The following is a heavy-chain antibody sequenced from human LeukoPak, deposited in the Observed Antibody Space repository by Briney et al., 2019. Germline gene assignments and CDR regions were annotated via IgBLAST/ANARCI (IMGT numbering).Heavy chain of an antibody. D-gene: IGHD1-26*01. CDR1: GFTFSTYA. CDR3: AKDSGNYANYYFDH. Sequence: GGSLRLSCAASGFTFSTYAMHWVRQAPGKGLEWVTVISYDGRDKKYADSVKGRFSISRDNSKNTLYLQMDSLRSEDTAVYYCAKDSGNYANYYFDHWGQGTLVTVSS. V-gene: IGHV3-30-3*02. CDR2: ISYDGRDK. J-gene: IGHJ4*02.